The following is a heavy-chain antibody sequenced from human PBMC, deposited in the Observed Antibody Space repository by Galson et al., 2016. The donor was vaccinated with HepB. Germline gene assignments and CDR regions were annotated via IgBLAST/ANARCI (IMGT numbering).Heavy chain of an antibody. J-gene: IGHJ5*02. D-gene: IGHD3-16*01. V-gene: IGHV1-18*01. Sequence: SVKVSCKASGYTFMNYGISWVRQAPGQGLEWMGRIRTYNGNTHYAQKVQGRVTMTTDTATNTVHMELRSLRPDDTAVYYCARDWGRLGGVTQNWFDPWGQGTLVTVSS. CDR3: ARDWGRLGGVTQNWFDP. CDR1: GYTFMNYG. CDR2: IRTYNGNT.